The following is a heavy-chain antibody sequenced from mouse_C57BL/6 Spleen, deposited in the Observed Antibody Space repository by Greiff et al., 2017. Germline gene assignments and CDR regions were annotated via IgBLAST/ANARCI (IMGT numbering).Heavy chain of an antibody. J-gene: IGHJ3*01. Sequence: EVQLVESGGGLVQSGRSLRLSCATSGFTFSDFYMEWVRQAPGKGLEWIAARRNKANDYTTEYSASVKGRFIVSRDTSQSILYLQMNALRAEDTAIYYCARDAYYSNYPGCAYWGQGTLVTVSA. V-gene: IGHV7-1*01. CDR3: ARDAYYSNYPGCAY. CDR2: RRNKANDYTT. D-gene: IGHD2-5*01. CDR1: GFTFSDFY.